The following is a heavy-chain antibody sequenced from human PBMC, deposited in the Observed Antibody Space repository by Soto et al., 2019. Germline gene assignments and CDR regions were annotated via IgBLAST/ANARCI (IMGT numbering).Heavy chain of an antibody. CDR1: SGSISSSNW. Sequence: QVQLQESGPGLVKPSGTLSLTCAVSSGSISSSNWWSWVRQPPGKGLEWIGEIYHSGSTNYNPSLKSRVTISVDKSKNQFSLKLSSVTAADTAVYYCARGGAAWWFGELFGAFDIWGQAPMVTVSS. CDR2: IYHSGST. V-gene: IGHV4-4*02. CDR3: ARGGAAWWFGELFGAFDI. D-gene: IGHD3-10*01. J-gene: IGHJ3*02.